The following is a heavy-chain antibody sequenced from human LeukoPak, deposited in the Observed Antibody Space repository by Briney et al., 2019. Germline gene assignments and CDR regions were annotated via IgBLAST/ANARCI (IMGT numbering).Heavy chain of an antibody. D-gene: IGHD3-10*01. J-gene: IGHJ3*02. V-gene: IGHV3-30*02. CDR2: IRYDGSNK. Sequence: PGGSLRLSCAASGFTFSSYGMHWVRQAPGKGLEWVAFIRYDGSNKYYADSVKGRFTISRDNSKNTLYLQMYSLRAEDTAVYYCAKLGYYYGSGSYRLDAFDIWGQGTMVTVSS. CDR3: AKLGYYYGSGSYRLDAFDI. CDR1: GFTFSSYG.